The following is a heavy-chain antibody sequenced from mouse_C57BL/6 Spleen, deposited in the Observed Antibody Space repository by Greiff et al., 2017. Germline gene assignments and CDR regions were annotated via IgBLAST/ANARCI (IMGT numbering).Heavy chain of an antibody. V-gene: IGHV1-15*01. J-gene: IGHJ1*03. CDR2: IDPETGGT. Sequence: QVQLQQSGAELVRPGASVTLSCKASGYTFTDYEMHWVKQTPVHGLEWIGAIDPETGGTAYNQKFKGKAILTADKSSSTAYMELRSLTSEDSAVYYCTSYDYDRYFDVWGTGTTVTVSS. CDR3: TSYDYDRYFDV. CDR1: GYTFTDYE. D-gene: IGHD2-4*01.